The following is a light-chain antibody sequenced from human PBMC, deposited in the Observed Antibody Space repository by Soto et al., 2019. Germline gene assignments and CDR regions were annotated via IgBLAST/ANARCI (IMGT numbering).Light chain of an antibody. CDR1: QSVSDN. CDR2: VAS. CDR3: KQYNTWPFT. J-gene: IGKJ2*01. Sequence: EIVMTQSPATLSVSPGEGASLSCRASQSVSDNLAWFQQKPGQPPRLLIYVASGRATGIPARFSGSGSGTDFTLTIGSLQSEDFAVYYCKQYNTWPFTFGQGTELEIK. V-gene: IGKV3D-15*01.